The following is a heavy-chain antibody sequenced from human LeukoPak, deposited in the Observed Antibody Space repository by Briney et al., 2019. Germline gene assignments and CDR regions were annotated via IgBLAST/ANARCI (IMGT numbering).Heavy chain of an antibody. V-gene: IGHV3-64D*09. Sequence: GGSLRLSCSASGFTFSRYAMHWVRQAPGKGLEYVSGISGNGGNTYYADSVKGRFTISRGNSKNTLYLQMSSLRVEDTAVYYCVKLSSRVSQTIDYWGQGTLVTVSS. CDR2: ISGNGGNT. CDR1: GFTFSRYA. CDR3: VKLSSRVSQTIDY. D-gene: IGHD6-13*01. J-gene: IGHJ4*02.